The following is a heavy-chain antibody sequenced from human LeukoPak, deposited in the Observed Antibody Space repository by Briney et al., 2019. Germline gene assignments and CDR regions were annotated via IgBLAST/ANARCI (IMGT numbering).Heavy chain of an antibody. CDR1: GGSISSYY. CDR2: IYYSGST. CDR3: ARHIAARGYYFDY. D-gene: IGHD6-6*01. Sequence: SETLSLTCTVSGGSISSYYWSWIRQPPGKGLEWIGYIYYSGSTSYNPSLKSRVTISVDTSKNQFSLKLSSVTAADTAVYYCARHIAARGYYFDYWGQGTLVTVSS. J-gene: IGHJ4*02. V-gene: IGHV4-59*08.